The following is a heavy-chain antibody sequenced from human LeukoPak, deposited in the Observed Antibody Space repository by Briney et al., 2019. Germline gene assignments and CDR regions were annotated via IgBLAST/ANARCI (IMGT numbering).Heavy chain of an antibody. D-gene: IGHD1-14*01. V-gene: IGHV4-39*07. CDR2: ISYSGAT. J-gene: IGHJ6*03. CDR3: ARDGFYYHYYMDV. CDR1: GSTVTSSTYF. Sequence: SETLSLTCTLSGSTVTSSTYFWGWIRQPPGKGLEWIGSISYSGATYYNPSLKSRVSMSVHTSKNQFSLKLSSVTAADTAVYYCARDGFYYHYYMDVWGEGTTVTVSS.